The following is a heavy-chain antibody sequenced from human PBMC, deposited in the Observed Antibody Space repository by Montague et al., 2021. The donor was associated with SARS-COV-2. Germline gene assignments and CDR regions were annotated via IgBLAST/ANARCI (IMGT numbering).Heavy chain of an antibody. CDR1: GGSFSGYY. Sequence: SETLSLTCAVYGGSFSGYYWSWIRQPPGKGLEWIGEIDHSGSTNYNPSLKSRVTISLDTSKNQFSLRLNSVTAADTAVYYCARGRCFHWLLFALNDDFDIWGQGTMVTVSS. J-gene: IGHJ3*02. D-gene: IGHD3-9*01. V-gene: IGHV4-34*01. CDR3: ARGRCFHWLLFALNDDFDI. CDR2: IDHSGST.